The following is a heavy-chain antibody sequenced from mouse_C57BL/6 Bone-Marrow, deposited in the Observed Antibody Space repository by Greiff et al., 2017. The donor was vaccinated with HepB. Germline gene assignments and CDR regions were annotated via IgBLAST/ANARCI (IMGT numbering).Heavy chain of an antibody. V-gene: IGHV3-6*01. Sequence: EVKVEESGPGLVKPSQSLSLTCSVTGYSITSGYYWNWIRQFPGNKLEWMGYISYDGSNNYNPSLKNRISITRDTSKNQFFLKLNSVTTEDTATYYCARGTTVVEYYFDYWGQGTTLTVSS. CDR2: ISYDGSN. D-gene: IGHD1-1*01. CDR3: ARGTTVVEYYFDY. J-gene: IGHJ2*01. CDR1: GYSITSGYY.